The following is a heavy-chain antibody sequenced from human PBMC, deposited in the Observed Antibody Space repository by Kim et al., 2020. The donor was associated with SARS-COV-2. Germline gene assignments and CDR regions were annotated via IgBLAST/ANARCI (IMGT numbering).Heavy chain of an antibody. Sequence: ASVKVSCKASGYSFTRYDINWVRQATGQGLEGMGWMNPNSGNTGYAQKFQGRITMTRDTSISTAYMELSSLRSEDTAVYYCARGSMVVPAAAASWGQGTRVTVSS. V-gene: IGHV1-8*01. CDR1: GYSFTRYD. J-gene: IGHJ4*02. CDR2: MNPNSGNT. D-gene: IGHD2-2*01. CDR3: ARGSMVVPAAAAS.